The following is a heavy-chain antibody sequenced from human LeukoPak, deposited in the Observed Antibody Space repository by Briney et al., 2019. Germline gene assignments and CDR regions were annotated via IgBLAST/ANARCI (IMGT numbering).Heavy chain of an antibody. CDR3: ARDRDIVVVVAAEIDY. CDR1: GFTFSSYA. J-gene: IGHJ4*02. D-gene: IGHD2-15*01. Sequence: GGSLRLSCAASGFTFSSYAMHWVRQAPGKGLEWVAVISYDGSNEYYADSVKGRFTISRDNSKNTLYLQMNSLRAEDTAVYYCARDRDIVVVVAAEIDYWGQGTLVTVSS. CDR2: ISYDGSNE. V-gene: IGHV3-30*04.